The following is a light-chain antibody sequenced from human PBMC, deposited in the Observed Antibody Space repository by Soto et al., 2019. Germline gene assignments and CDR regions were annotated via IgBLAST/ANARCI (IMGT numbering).Light chain of an antibody. CDR1: RSISNW. Sequence: DIQMTQSPSTLSASVGDRVTITCRASRSISNWLAWYQQKPGTAPKLLIHQASSLESGVPSRFSGSGSGTEFTLTISSVQPDDFATYYCQHSNTYSWFTFGPGTKVDIK. V-gene: IGKV1-5*03. CDR3: QHSNTYSWFT. J-gene: IGKJ3*01. CDR2: QAS.